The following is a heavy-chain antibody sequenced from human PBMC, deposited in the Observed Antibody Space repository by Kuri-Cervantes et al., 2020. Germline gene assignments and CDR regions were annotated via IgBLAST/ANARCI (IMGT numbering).Heavy chain of an antibody. CDR3: ARDSRGGGYYDSPDY. V-gene: IGHV1-8*02. Sequence: ASVKVSCKASGYTFTSYDINWVRQATGQGLEWMGWMNPKSGNTGYAQKFQGRVTMTRSTSISTAYMELSRLRSDDTAVYYCARDSRGGGYYDSPDYWGQGTLVTVSS. J-gene: IGHJ4*02. CDR2: MNPKSGNT. D-gene: IGHD3-22*01. CDR1: GYTFTSYD.